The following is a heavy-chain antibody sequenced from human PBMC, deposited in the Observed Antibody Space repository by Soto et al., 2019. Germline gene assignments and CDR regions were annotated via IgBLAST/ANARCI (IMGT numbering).Heavy chain of an antibody. CDR3: ARDVQLQSFDY. V-gene: IGHV4-34*01. CDR1: GESFSGYY. Sequence: SETLSLTCAVYGESFSGYYWSWIRQPPGKGLEWIGEINHSGRTNYNPSLKSRVTISADTSKNQFSLKLSSVTAADTAVYYCARDVQLQSFDYWGQGTLVTVSS. D-gene: IGHD5-18*01. CDR2: INHSGRT. J-gene: IGHJ4*02.